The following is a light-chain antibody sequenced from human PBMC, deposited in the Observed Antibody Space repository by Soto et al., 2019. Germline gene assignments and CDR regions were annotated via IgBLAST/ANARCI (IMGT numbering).Light chain of an antibody. V-gene: IGKV3-11*01. CDR1: QSVLTY. Sequence: EIVLTQSPATLSLSPGETATLSCRASQSVLTYLGWYQQKPGQAPRLLISDASTRASGIPARFSGSGSGIDFTLTISSLEPEDVAVYYCQQRSNLVSFGPGTRLEIK. J-gene: IGKJ5*01. CDR2: DAS. CDR3: QQRSNLVS.